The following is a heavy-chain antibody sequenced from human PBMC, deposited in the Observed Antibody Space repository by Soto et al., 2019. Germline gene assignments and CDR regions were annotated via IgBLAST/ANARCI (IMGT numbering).Heavy chain of an antibody. J-gene: IGHJ4*02. Sequence: GGSLRLSCAASGFTFSNYAMSWVRQVPGKGLEWVSAMSGSGSSTYYADSVKGRFTISRDNSRNTLYLQKNSLRAEDTAVYYCAKRSGSRWSGVRYYHYCGRGPRVAVSS. V-gene: IGHV3-23*01. CDR1: GFTFSNYA. CDR3: AKRSGSRWSGVRYYHY. CDR2: MSGSGSST. D-gene: IGHD6-19*01.